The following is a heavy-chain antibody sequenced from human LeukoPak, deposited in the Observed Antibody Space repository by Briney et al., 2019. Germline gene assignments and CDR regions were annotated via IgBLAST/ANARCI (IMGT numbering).Heavy chain of an antibody. V-gene: IGHV1-2*02. CDR2: INPNSGGT. CDR3: ARSVVDYDILTGYYSRDAFDI. J-gene: IGHJ3*02. D-gene: IGHD3-9*01. CDR1: GYTFTDYY. Sequence: ASVKVSCKASGYTFTDYYIHWVRQAPGQGLQWMGWINPNSGGTNYAQKFQGRVTMTRDTSISTAYMELSRLRSDDTAVYYCARSVVDYDILTGYYSRDAFDIWGQGTMVTVSS.